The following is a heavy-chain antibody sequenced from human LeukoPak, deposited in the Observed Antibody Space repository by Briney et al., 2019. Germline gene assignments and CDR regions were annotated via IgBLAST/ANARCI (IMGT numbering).Heavy chain of an antibody. D-gene: IGHD4-17*01. CDR1: GYTFTGYY. Sequence: GPSVKVSCTASGYTFTGYYIHWVRQAPGQGLEYMRWINPKSGGTDFAQKFQGRVTMTRDTSISTAYMELSRLRSDDTAVYYCAREEVDYGATFAHWGQGTLVTVSS. CDR3: AREEVDYGATFAH. CDR2: INPKSGGT. J-gene: IGHJ4*02. V-gene: IGHV1-2*02.